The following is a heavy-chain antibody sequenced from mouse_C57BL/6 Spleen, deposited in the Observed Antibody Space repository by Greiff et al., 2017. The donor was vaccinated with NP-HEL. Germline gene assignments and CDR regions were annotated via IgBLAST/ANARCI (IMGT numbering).Heavy chain of an antibody. Sequence: QVQLQQPGAELVKPGASVKLSCKASGYTFTSYWMHWVKQRPGQGLEWIGMIHLNSGSTNYNEKFKSKATLTVDKSSSTAYMQLSSLTSEDSAVYYCARSRALGWYFDVWGTGTTVTVSS. CDR3: ARSRALGWYFDV. CDR2: IHLNSGST. J-gene: IGHJ1*03. CDR1: GYTFTSYW. D-gene: IGHD3-3*01. V-gene: IGHV1-64*01.